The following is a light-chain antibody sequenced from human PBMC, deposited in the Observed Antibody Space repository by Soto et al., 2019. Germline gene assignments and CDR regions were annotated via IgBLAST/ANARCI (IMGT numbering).Light chain of an antibody. CDR2: GVS. CDR3: QQYDRSPRT. V-gene: IGKV3-20*01. J-gene: IGKJ1*01. CDR1: QALQRSF. Sequence: IVLTQSPGTLSLSPGERATLSCRASQALQRSFLAWYQHKPGQSPRLLISGVSSRAAGVPDRFNGSGSGTDFTLTISRLEPQDSAVYFCQQYDRSPRTFGQGTK.